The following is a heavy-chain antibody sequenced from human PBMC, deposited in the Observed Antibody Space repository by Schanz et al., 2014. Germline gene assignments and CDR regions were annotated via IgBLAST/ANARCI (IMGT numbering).Heavy chain of an antibody. Sequence: VHLVESGGGLVQPGGSLRLSCAASGFTFSSSGIHWVRQAPGKGLEWVSVIHDRGNTYSADSVKGRFTIARDTSENTVYLQMNSLRAEDTAVYYCARDPPGPPGYGMDVWGQGTTVTVSS. CDR2: IHDRGNT. V-gene: IGHV3-NL1*01. CDR3: ARDPPGPPGYGMDV. CDR1: GFTFSSSG. J-gene: IGHJ6*02.